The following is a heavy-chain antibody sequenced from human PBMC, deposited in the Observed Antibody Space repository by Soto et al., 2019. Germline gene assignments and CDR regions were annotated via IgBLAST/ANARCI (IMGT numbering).Heavy chain of an antibody. CDR2: IFYRGGT. CDR3: ARLKMVQQVIEY. CDR1: GDSISTHY. Sequence: SETLSLTCTVSGDSISTHYWSWIRQPPGKGLQWIGYIFYRGGTAYNPSLKSRVTISLDMSKKQFSLKLSSVTAADTATDYCARLKMVQQVIEYWGKGTRVTVS. V-gene: IGHV4-59*11. D-gene: IGHD2-8*01. J-gene: IGHJ4*02.